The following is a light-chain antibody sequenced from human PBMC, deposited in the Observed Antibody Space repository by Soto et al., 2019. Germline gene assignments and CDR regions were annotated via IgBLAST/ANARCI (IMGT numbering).Light chain of an antibody. CDR2: KAS. Sequence: DIQMTQSPSTLSASIGDRVTITCRASQNIFTWLAWYKKKPGQAPTLLIYKASNLQSGVPSRFSGSGSVTEFTLTIAGLQPDDFASYYCQQYSSYYSFGQGTKLEIK. V-gene: IGKV1-5*03. J-gene: IGKJ2*03. CDR1: QNIFTW. CDR3: QQYSSYYS.